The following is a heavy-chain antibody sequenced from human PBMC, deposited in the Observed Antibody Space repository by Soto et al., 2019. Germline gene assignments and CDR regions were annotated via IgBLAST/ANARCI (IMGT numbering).Heavy chain of an antibody. Sequence: PGGSLRLSCSASGFTFSSYAMHWVRQAPGKGLEYVSAISSNGGSTYYADSVKGRFTISRDNSKNTLYLQMSSLRAEDTAVYYCVKKRQLPPLSRYGMDVWGQGTTVTVSS. CDR1: GFTFSSYA. CDR3: VKKRQLPPLSRYGMDV. J-gene: IGHJ6*02. D-gene: IGHD2-2*01. CDR2: ISSNGGST. V-gene: IGHV3-64D*08.